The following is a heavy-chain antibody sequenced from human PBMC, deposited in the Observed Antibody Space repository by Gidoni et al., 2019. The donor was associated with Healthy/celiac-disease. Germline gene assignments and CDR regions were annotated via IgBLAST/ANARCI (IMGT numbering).Heavy chain of an antibody. Sequence: QVQLVESGGGVVQPGRSLRLSCAASGFTFSSYGMHWVRQAPGKGLEWVAVIWYDGSNKYYADSVKGRFTISRDNSKNTLYLQMNSLRAEDTAVYYCARAGMYYDFWSGYLSTYYFDYWGQGTLVTVSS. CDR1: GFTFSSYG. D-gene: IGHD3-3*01. J-gene: IGHJ4*02. CDR2: IWYDGSNK. CDR3: ARAGMYYDFWSGYLSTYYFDY. V-gene: IGHV3-33*01.